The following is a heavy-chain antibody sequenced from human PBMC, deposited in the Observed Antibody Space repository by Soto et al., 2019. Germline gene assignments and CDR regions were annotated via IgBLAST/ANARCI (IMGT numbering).Heavy chain of an antibody. D-gene: IGHD2-21*02. V-gene: IGHV1-46*01. CDR3: SRGGVVVTAILPY. J-gene: IGHJ4*02. CDR1: GYTFTSYY. CDR2: INPSGGST. Sequence: QVQLVQSGAEVKKPGASVKVSCKACGYTFTSYYMHCVRQAPGQGLEWMGIINPSGGSTSYAQNCQGRVTMTRDTSTRTGYMELSSLRSEDTAVYYCSRGGVVVTAILPYWGQGTLVTVSS.